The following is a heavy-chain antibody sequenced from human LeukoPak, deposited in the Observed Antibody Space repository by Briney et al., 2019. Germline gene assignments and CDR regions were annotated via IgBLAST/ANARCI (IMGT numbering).Heavy chain of an antibody. CDR3: ARYYDRSAWGFDF. CDR2: INPSGDST. CDR1: GNTFTSYY. V-gene: IGHV1-46*01. Sequence: ASVKVSCKASGNTFTSYYIHWVRQAPGQGLEWMGIINPSGDSTSYAQKFQGRVTMTRDTSTSTVYMELSSLRSDDTAVYYCARYYDRSAWGFDFWGQGTLVTVSS. D-gene: IGHD3-3*01. J-gene: IGHJ4*02.